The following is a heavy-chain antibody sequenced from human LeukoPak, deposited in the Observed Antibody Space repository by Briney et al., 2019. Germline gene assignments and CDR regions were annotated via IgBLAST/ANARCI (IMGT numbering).Heavy chain of an antibody. Sequence: GESLKISCKGSGYSFTSYWIGWVRQMPGKGLEWMGIIYPGDSDTRYSPSFQGQVTISANKTISTAYLQWSSLKASDTAMYYCARHRSYQLLYKDYWGQGTLVTVFS. CDR2: IYPGDSDT. CDR1: GYSFTSYW. CDR3: ARHRSYQLLYKDY. D-gene: IGHD2-2*02. V-gene: IGHV5-51*01. J-gene: IGHJ4*02.